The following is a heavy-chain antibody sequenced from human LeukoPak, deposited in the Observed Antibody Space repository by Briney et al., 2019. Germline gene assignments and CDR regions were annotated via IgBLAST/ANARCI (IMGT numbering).Heavy chain of an antibody. CDR1: GYSFTNYW. V-gene: IGHV5-51*01. Sequence: GESLKISCKASGYSFTNYWIGWVRQLPGKGLEWMGIIYPGDSDPRYSPSFQGQVTISADRSISTAYLQWSSLKASDTAMYYCATFGGFLEWSDAFDFWGQGTMVTVSS. CDR3: ATFGGFLEWSDAFDF. D-gene: IGHD3-3*01. CDR2: IYPGDSDP. J-gene: IGHJ3*01.